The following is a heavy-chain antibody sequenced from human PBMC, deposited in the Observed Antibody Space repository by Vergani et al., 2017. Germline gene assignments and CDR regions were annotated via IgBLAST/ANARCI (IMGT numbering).Heavy chain of an antibody. Sequence: EVQLVESGGGLVKPGGSLGLSCAASGFTFSNAWMSWVRQAPGKGLEWVGRIKSKTDGGTTDYAAPVKGRFTISRDDSKNTLYLQMNSLKTEDTAVYYCTTGCSSTSCYTEDFDYWGQGTLVTVSS. CDR2: IKSKTDGGTT. CDR3: TTGCSSTSCYTEDFDY. CDR1: GFTFSNAW. J-gene: IGHJ4*02. V-gene: IGHV3-15*01. D-gene: IGHD2-2*02.